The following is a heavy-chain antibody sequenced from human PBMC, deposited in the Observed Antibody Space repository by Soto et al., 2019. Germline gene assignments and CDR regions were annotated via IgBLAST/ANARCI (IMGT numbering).Heavy chain of an antibody. J-gene: IGHJ6*02. D-gene: IGHD6-13*01. CDR3: AKDEQPGNFHYYGMDV. CDR2: ISWDGGST. V-gene: IGHV3-43*01. Sequence: LRLSCAASGFTFDDYTMHWVRQAPGKGLEWVSLISWDGGSTYYADSVKGRFTISRDNSKNSLYLQMNSLRTEDTALYYCAKDEQPGNFHYYGMDVWGQGTTVTVAS. CDR1: GFTFDDYT.